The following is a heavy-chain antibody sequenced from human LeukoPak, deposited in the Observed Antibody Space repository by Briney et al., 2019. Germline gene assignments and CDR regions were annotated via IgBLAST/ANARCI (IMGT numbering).Heavy chain of an antibody. CDR1: GFTFSSTY. CDR3: AKVKEMYSSGSYYFDY. J-gene: IGHJ4*02. V-gene: IGHV3-7*02. CDR2: IKADGSNK. Sequence: GGSLRLSCAASGFTFSSTYMTWVRQVPGKGLEWVANIKADGSNKYYADSVKGRFTISRDNSKNTLYLQMNSLRAEDTAVYYCAKVKEMYSSGSYYFDYWGQGTLVTVSS. D-gene: IGHD6-19*01.